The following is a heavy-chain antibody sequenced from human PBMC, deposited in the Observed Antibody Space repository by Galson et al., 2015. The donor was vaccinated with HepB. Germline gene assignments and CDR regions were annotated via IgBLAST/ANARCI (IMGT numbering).Heavy chain of an antibody. CDR1: GFTFSDAW. D-gene: IGHD2-21*02. Sequence: SLRLSCAASGFTFSDAWMSWVRQAPGKGLEWVSYISSSGSTIYYADSVKGRFTISRDNAKNSLYLQMNSLRAEDTAVYYCASYTYCGGDCYDDYWGQGTLVTVSS. CDR3: ASYTYCGGDCYDDY. V-gene: IGHV3-11*01. J-gene: IGHJ4*02. CDR2: ISSSGSTI.